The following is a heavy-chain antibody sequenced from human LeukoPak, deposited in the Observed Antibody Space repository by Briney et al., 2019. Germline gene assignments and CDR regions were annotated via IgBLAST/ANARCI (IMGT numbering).Heavy chain of an antibody. J-gene: IGHJ4*02. CDR2: VNGDGSRT. CDR1: GFTFSDHY. D-gene: IGHD3-10*01. V-gene: IGHV3-74*01. Sequence: GGSLRLSCAASGFTFSDHYIDWVRQAPGKGLVWVSHVNGDGSRTTYADSVKGRFTISRDNAKNTLYLQMNSLRAEDTAVYYCTRGGHSGSFDYWGQGTLVTVSS. CDR3: TRGGHSGSFDY.